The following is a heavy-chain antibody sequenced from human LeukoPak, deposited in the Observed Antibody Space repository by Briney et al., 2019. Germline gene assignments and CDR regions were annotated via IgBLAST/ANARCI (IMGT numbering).Heavy chain of an antibody. D-gene: IGHD3-22*01. V-gene: IGHV3-7*01. CDR2: IRQDGSDK. CDR3: ARDLTPGYYYDSSGYYGY. J-gene: IGHJ4*02. CDR1: GFTFSAYW. Sequence: PGGSLRLSCAASGFTFSAYWMSWVRQAPGKGLEWVAYIRQDGSDKYYVDSVKGRFTISRDNAKNSLYLQMNSLRAEDTAVYYCARDLTPGYYYDSSGYYGYWGQGTLVTVSS.